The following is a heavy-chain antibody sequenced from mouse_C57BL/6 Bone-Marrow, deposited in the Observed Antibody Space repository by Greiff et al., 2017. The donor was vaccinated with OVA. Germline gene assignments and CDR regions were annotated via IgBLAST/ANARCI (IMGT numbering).Heavy chain of an antibody. CDR2: IYPSDSET. J-gene: IGHJ2*01. Sequence: VQLQQPGAELVRPGSSVNLSCKASGYTFTSYWMDWVKQRPGPGLEWIGNIYPSDSETHYNQKFKDKATLTVDKSSSTAYMQLSSLTSEDSAVYYCARSPAQATYFDYWGQGTTLTVSS. CDR1: GYTFTSYW. V-gene: IGHV1-61*01. CDR3: ARSPAQATYFDY. D-gene: IGHD3-2*02.